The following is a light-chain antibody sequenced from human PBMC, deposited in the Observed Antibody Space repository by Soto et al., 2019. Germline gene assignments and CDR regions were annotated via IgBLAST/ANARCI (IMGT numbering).Light chain of an antibody. CDR2: AAS. Sequence: IQLPPSPSSLSAAVGDRFTITFRASQGIRNDLGWYQQKPGKAPKLLIYAASSLQSGVPSRFSGSGSGTDFTLTISSLQPEDFATYYCLQDYNYPWTFGQGTKVDIK. CDR3: LQDYNYPWT. CDR1: QGIRND. V-gene: IGKV1-6*01. J-gene: IGKJ1*01.